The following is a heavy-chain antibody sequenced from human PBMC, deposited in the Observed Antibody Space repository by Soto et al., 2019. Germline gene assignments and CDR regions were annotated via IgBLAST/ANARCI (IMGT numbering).Heavy chain of an antibody. CDR3: ARGGALITGTTYYYYMDV. J-gene: IGHJ6*03. CDR1: GGSFSGYY. Sequence: SETLSLTCAVYGGSFSGYYWSWIRQPPGKGLEWIGEINHSGSTNYNPSLKSRVTISVDTSKNQFSLKLSSVTAADTAVYYCARGGALITGTTYYYYMDVWGKGTTVTVSS. D-gene: IGHD1-20*01. CDR2: INHSGST. V-gene: IGHV4-34*01.